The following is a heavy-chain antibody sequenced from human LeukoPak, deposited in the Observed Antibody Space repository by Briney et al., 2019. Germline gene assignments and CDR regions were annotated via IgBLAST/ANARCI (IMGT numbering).Heavy chain of an antibody. CDR1: GFTFSNAW. CDR2: IKSKTDGGTT. V-gene: IGHV3-15*01. D-gene: IGHD3/OR15-3a*01. J-gene: IGHJ3*02. CDR3: ARGLGFLDLDAFDI. Sequence: GGSLRLSCAASGFTFSNAWMSWVRQAPGKGLEWVGRIKSKTDGGTTDYAAPVKGRFTISRDDSKNSLYLQMNSLKTEDTAVYYCARGLGFLDLDAFDIWGQGTMVTVSS.